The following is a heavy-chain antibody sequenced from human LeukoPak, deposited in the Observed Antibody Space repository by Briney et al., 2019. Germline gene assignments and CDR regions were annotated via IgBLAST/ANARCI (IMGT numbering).Heavy chain of an antibody. CDR2: ISGSGGST. CDR1: GFTFSSYA. D-gene: IGHD3-3*01. J-gene: IGHJ4*02. V-gene: IGHV3-23*01. Sequence: PGGSLRLSCAASGFTFSSYAMSWVRQAPGKGLEWVSAISGSGGSTYYADSVKGRFTISRDNSKNTLYLQMNSLRAEDTAVYYCAKPLTKKIKITIFGEIDYWGQGTLVTVSS. CDR3: AKPLTKKIKITIFGEIDY.